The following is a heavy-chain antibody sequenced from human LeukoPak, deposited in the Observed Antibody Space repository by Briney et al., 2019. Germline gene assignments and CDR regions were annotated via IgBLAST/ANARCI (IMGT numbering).Heavy chain of an antibody. D-gene: IGHD6-6*01. CDR3: ETTLYSRSCFDY. V-gene: IGHV4-39*01. J-gene: IGHJ4*02. CDR2: VYYSGTT. Sequence: SETLSLTCTVSGCSISSGSYYWGWIRQPPGKGLEWLGSVYYSGTTYYNPSLKSRVTMSVNTSKNQFSLQLSSVTAADRAIYYCETTLYSRSCFDYWGQGTLVTVSS. CDR1: GCSISSGSYY.